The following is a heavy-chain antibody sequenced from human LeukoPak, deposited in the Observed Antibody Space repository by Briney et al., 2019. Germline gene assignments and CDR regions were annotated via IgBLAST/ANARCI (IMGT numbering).Heavy chain of an antibody. D-gene: IGHD5-12*01. CDR3: ARRRHGYDNDAFDI. Sequence: SETLSLTCTVSGGSISSYYCSWIRQPPGKGLEWIGHIYYSGSTNYDPSLKSRLTISIDTSKNQFSLKLSSVTAADTALYYCARRRHGYDNDAFDIWGQGTIVTVSS. J-gene: IGHJ3*02. V-gene: IGHV4-59*08. CDR1: GGSISSYY. CDR2: IYYSGST.